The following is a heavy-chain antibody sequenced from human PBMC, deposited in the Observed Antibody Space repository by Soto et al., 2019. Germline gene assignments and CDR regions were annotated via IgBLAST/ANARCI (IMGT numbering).Heavy chain of an antibody. J-gene: IGHJ4*02. Sequence: SETLSLTCNVSGASISSSSYYWGWIRQPPGKGLEWIGTIYYSGSTYYNPSLKSRVTISVDTSKNQFSLKLSSVTAADTAVYYCARVGGFGATTIDYWGQGTLVTVSS. CDR1: GASISSSSYY. CDR3: ARVGGFGATTIDY. CDR2: IYYSGST. V-gene: IGHV4-39*07. D-gene: IGHD3-10*01.